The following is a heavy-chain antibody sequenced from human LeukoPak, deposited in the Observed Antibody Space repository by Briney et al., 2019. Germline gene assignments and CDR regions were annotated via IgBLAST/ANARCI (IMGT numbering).Heavy chain of an antibody. D-gene: IGHD3-16*01. CDR3: ARRRYYDYSGYFDY. CDR1: GDSASSNSAA. Sequence: SQTPSLTCAISGDSASSNSAAWNWFRQSPSRGLEWLGRTFYTSKWFNDYAVSVKSRITINPDTSKNQVSLHLNSVTPEDTAVYYCARRRYYDYSGYFDYWGQGTLVTVSS. V-gene: IGHV6-1*01. CDR2: TFYTSKWFN. J-gene: IGHJ4*02.